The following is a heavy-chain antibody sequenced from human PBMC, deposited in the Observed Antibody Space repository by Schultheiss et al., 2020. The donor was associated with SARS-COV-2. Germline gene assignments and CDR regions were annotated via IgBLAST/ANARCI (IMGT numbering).Heavy chain of an antibody. CDR3: ARSVRDYDAFDI. J-gene: IGHJ3*02. CDR1: GFTFSSYG. CDR2: IYSGGST. Sequence: GGSLRLSCAASGFTFSSYGMHWVRQAPGKGLEWVAVIYSGGSTYYADSVKGRFTISRDNSKNTLYLQMNSLRAEDTAVYYCARSVRDYDAFDIWGQGTMVTVSS. V-gene: IGHV3-66*01. D-gene: IGHD4-17*01.